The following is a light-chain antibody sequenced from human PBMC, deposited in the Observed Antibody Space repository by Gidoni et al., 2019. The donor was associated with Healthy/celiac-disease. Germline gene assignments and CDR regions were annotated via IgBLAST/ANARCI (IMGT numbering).Light chain of an antibody. J-gene: IGKJ1*01. CDR3: QQYNSYSGT. V-gene: IGKV1-5*03. Sequence: DIQLAQSPSTLSASVGDRVTITCRASQSISSWLAWYQQKPGNAPKLLIYKASSLESGVPSRFSGSGSGTEFTLTISSLQPDDFATYYCQQYNSYSGTFGQGTKVEIK. CDR1: QSISSW. CDR2: KAS.